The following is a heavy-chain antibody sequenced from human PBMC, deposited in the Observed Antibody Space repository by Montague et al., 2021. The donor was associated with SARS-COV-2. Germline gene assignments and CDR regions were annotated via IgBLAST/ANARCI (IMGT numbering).Heavy chain of an antibody. CDR1: GGSISSSNYC. V-gene: IGHV4-39*01. Sequence: SETLSLTCTVSGGSISSSNYCWSWIRQPPGKGLEGIGSNNYSGSTXYKPTLKSRVTVSVATAKNQFYLKLSSVTAAGTAEYYCARKASGGTTIFGVVTASYYFEYWGQGTLVPVPS. CDR3: ARKASGGTTIFGVVTASYYFEY. CDR2: NNYSGST. D-gene: IGHD3-3*01. J-gene: IGHJ4*02.